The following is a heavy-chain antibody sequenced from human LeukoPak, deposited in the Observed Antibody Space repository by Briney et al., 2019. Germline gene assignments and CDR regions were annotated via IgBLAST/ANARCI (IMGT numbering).Heavy chain of an antibody. CDR2: INLGGSAK. J-gene: IGHJ4*02. Sequence: GGSLRLSCSASGFAFSDYWINWVRQAPGKGPEWVANINLGGSAKLYVDSVKGRCTISRDNAKNSLYLQMNSPRVEDTAVYYCAARGLHNYWGQGTLVTVSS. CDR3: AARGLHNY. V-gene: IGHV3-7*01. D-gene: IGHD3-10*01. CDR1: GFAFSDYW.